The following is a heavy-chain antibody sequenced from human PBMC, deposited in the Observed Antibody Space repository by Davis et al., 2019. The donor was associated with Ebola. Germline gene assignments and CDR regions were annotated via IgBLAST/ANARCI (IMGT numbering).Heavy chain of an antibody. D-gene: IGHD2-21*02. CDR3: ARVALRYCSGDCFGYIWFDP. V-gene: IGHV1-3*01. CDR2: INAGNGNT. J-gene: IGHJ5*02. CDR1: GYTFTSYA. Sequence: AASVKVSCKASGYTFTSYAMHWVRQAPGQRLEWMGWINAGNGNTKYSQKFQGRVTITRDTSASTAYMELTNLKSEDTAVYYCARVALRYCSGDCFGYIWFDPWGQGTLVTVSS.